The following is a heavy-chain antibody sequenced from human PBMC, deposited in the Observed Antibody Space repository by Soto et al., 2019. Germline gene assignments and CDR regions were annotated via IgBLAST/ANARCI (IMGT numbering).Heavy chain of an antibody. CDR2: IYYSGTT. CDR3: ARDVGYYYESSGYNWFDP. Sequence: SETLSLTCTVSGGSISSGNYYWSWIRQPPGKGLEWIGYIYYSGTTYYNPPLKSRVTMSVDTSKNQFSLKLSSVTAADTAVYYCARDVGYYYESSGYNWFDPWGQGTLVTVSS. J-gene: IGHJ5*02. CDR1: GGSISSGNYY. D-gene: IGHD3-22*01. V-gene: IGHV4-30-4*01.